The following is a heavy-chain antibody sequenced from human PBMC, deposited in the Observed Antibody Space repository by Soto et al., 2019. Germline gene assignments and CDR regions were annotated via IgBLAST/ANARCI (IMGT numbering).Heavy chain of an antibody. CDR3: ARGRYSGYSGRGYYYYYGMDV. D-gene: IGHD5-12*01. V-gene: IGHV4-59*01. J-gene: IGHJ6*02. CDR1: GGSISSYY. CDR2: IYYSGST. Sequence: SETLSLTCTVSGGSISSYYWSWIRQPPGKGLEWIGYIYYSGSTNYNPSLKSRVTISVDTSKNRFSLKLSSVTAADTAVYYCARGRYSGYSGRGYYYYYGMDVWGQGTTVTVSS.